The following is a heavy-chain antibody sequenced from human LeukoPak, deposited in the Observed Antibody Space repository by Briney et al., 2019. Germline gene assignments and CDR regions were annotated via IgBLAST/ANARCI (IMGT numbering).Heavy chain of an antibody. V-gene: IGHV4-59*01. CDR2: IYYSGNT. D-gene: IGHD3-10*01. CDR1: GDSISSYY. J-gene: IGHJ5*02. CDR3: ARGSWTGSTWDRIWFDP. Sequence: SETLSLTCVVSGDSISSYYWSWIRQSPEKGLEWIGNIYYSGNTNYNPSLKSRITISIDTSKNQFSLKLNSVTAADTAMYYCARGSWTGSTWDRIWFDPWGQGTLVTVSS.